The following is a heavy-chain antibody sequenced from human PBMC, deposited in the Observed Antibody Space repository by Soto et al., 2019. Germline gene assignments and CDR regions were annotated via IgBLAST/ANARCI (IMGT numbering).Heavy chain of an antibody. J-gene: IGHJ5*02. CDR2: IYYSGST. CDR3: ARSLSSSSGYFDP. Sequence: SETLSLTCTVSGGSISSGDYYWSWIRQPPGKGLEWIGYIYYSGSTYYNPSLKSRVTISVDTSKNQFSLKLSSVTAADTAVYYCARSLSSSSGYFDPWGQGTLVTVSS. V-gene: IGHV4-30-4*01. CDR1: GGSISSGDYY. D-gene: IGHD6-6*01.